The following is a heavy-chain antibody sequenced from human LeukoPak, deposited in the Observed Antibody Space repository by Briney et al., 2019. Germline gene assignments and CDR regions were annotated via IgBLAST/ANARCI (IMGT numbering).Heavy chain of an antibody. Sequence: PGGSLRLSCAASGFSVSNYGVNWVRQAPGKGLEWVSCISNTYSAIYYADSVKGRFTVSRDNAKNSVYLQMNSLTVEDTAVYYCARGPTSDRFQYFDFWGQGALVTVSS. V-gene: IGHV3-21*06. CDR3: ARGPTSDRFQYFDF. J-gene: IGHJ4*02. CDR1: GFSVSNYG. CDR2: ISNTYSAI. D-gene: IGHD2-21*02.